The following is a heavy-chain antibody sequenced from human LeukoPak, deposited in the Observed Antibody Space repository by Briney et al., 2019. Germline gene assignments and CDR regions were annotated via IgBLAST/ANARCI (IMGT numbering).Heavy chain of an antibody. CDR1: GYTFTSYD. CDR3: ARGLGRWLQFGY. V-gene: IGHV1-8*01. J-gene: IGHJ4*02. D-gene: IGHD5-24*01. CDR2: MNPNSGNT. Sequence: GASVKVSCKASGYTFTSYDINWVRQATGQGLEWMGWMNPNSGNTGYAQKFQGRVTMTRNASISTAYMELSSLRSEDTAVYYCARGLGRWLQFGYWGQGTLVTVSS.